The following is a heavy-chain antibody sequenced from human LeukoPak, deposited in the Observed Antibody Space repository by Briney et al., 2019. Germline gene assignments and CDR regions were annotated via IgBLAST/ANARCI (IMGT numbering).Heavy chain of an antibody. J-gene: IGHJ5*02. D-gene: IGHD3-22*01. CDR1: GFTFSSYG. Sequence: GGSLRLSCAASGFTFSSYGMHWVRQAPGKGLEWVAFIWYDGSNKYYADSVKGRFTISRDNSKNTLYLQMNSLRAEDTAVYYCVHDSSGYYFSWGQGTLVTVSS. V-gene: IGHV3-30*02. CDR3: VHDSSGYYFS. CDR2: IWYDGSNK.